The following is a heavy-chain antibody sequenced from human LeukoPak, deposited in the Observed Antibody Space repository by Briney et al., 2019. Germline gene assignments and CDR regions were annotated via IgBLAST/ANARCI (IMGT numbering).Heavy chain of an antibody. CDR3: ARGGDRGLGTPNDDY. CDR2: SSAYNGNT. V-gene: IGHV1-18*01. D-gene: IGHD1-1*01. J-gene: IGHJ4*02. CDR1: GYTFTSYG. Sequence: ASVKVSCKASGYTFTSYGISWVRQAPGQGLEWMGWSSAYNGNTNYAQKLQGRVTMTTDTSTSTAYMELRSLRSDDPAVYYCARGGDRGLGTPNDDYWGQGTLVTVSS.